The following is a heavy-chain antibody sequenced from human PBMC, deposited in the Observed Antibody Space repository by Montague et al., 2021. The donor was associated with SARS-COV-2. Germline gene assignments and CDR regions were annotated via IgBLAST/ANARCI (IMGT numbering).Heavy chain of an antibody. D-gene: IGHD2/OR15-2a*01. J-gene: IGHJ4*02. Sequence: SLRLSCAASGFTFNYYAMHWVRQAPGKGLEWVSGISWDSGNIAYADSVKGRFTISRDNAKNSLYLQMNSLRAEDTALYYCAKDTISTSGWQTYFDYWGQGTLVTVSS. CDR3: AKDTISTSGWQTYFDY. V-gene: IGHV3-9*01. CDR2: ISWDSGNI. CDR1: GFTFNYYA.